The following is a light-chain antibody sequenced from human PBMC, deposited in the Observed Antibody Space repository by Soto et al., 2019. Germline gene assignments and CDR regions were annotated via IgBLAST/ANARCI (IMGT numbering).Light chain of an antibody. CDR2: DVS. CDR1: SSDVGGYNY. Sequence: QSALTQPASVSGSPGQSITISCTGTSSDVGGYNYVSWYQQHPGKAPKLMIYDVSNRPSGVSNRFSGSKSGNTASLTISGLQAEDEVDYYCSSYTSSSTSVVFGGGTKVTVL. CDR3: SSYTSSSTSVV. V-gene: IGLV2-14*01. J-gene: IGLJ2*01.